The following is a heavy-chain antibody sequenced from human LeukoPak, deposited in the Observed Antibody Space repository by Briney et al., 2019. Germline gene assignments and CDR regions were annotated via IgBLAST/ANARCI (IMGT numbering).Heavy chain of an antibody. CDR1: SDSISSSSYY. J-gene: IGHJ1*01. Sequence: TSETLSLTCTVSSDSISSSSYYWGWIRQPPGKGLEWIGSIDYSGSTYYNPSLKSRVTISVDTSKNQFSLKLSSVSAADTAIYYCASSIAAAEYFQHWGQGTQVTVSS. V-gene: IGHV4-39*01. CDR3: ASSIAAAEYFQH. D-gene: IGHD6-13*01. CDR2: IDYSGST.